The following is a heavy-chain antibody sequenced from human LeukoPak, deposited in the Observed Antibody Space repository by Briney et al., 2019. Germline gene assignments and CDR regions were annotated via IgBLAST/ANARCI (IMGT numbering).Heavy chain of an antibody. CDR3: ARDGDHSEVAYFEY. Sequence: QAGGSLRLSCAASGFTFSSFEMNWVRQAPGKGLEWVSYISSSGSTIYYADSVKGRFTISRDNAKNSLYLQINSLRVEDTAVYYCARDGDHSEVAYFEYWGQGTLVTVSS. J-gene: IGHJ4*02. D-gene: IGHD4-11*01. CDR1: GFTFSSFE. V-gene: IGHV3-48*03. CDR2: ISSSGSTI.